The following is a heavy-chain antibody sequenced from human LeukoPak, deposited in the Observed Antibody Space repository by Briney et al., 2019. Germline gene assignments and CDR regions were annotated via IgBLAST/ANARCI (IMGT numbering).Heavy chain of an antibody. CDR1: GGSIRSHY. D-gene: IGHD2-2*01. V-gene: IGHV4-59*11. CDR2: IYYSEST. J-gene: IGHJ5*02. Sequence: SETLSLTCAVSGGSIRSHYWCWIRQPPRKGLEWIGYIYYSESTNYNPSLKSRFTISVHTSKNQFSLNLSSVTAADTAVYYCARIYSTYQTFDPLGQGALVTVSS. CDR3: ARIYSTYQTFDP.